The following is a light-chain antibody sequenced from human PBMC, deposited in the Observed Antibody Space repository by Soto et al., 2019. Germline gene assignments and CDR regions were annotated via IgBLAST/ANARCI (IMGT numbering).Light chain of an antibody. CDR3: QQCTDWPLT. CDR1: RSVASNY. V-gene: IGKV3-20*01. CDR2: GIS. Sequence: EVVMTQSPGTLSVSPGERATLSCRASRSVASNYLAWYQQKPGQAPRLLMYGISSRATGVPDRFSGSGSGTDFTLTISRLEPEDFAVYYCQQCTDWPLTFGQGTKVDIK. J-gene: IGKJ1*01.